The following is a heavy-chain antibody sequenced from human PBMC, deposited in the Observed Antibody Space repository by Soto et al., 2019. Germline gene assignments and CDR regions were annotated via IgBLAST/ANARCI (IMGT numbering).Heavy chain of an antibody. D-gene: IGHD4-17*01. CDR2: ITDSGGST. CDR3: AKAATVVNLSYFNF. J-gene: IGHJ4*02. Sequence: EVQLLESGGGLVQPGGSLRLSCAASGFPFSTSAMNWVRQAPGKGLEWVSAITDSGGSTYYADSVKGRFTISRENSKNTLYLQMNRLRAEDTGVYYCAKAATVVNLSYFNFWGQGTLVTVSS. CDR1: GFPFSTSA. V-gene: IGHV3-23*01.